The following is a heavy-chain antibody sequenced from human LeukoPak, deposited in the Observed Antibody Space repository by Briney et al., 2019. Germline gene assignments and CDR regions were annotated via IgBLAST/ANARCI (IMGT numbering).Heavy chain of an antibody. Sequence: ASVKVSCKASGYTFTSYGISWVRQAPGQGLEWMGWISAYNGNTNYAQKLQGRVTMTTDTSTSTAYMELRSLRSDDTAVYYCARTPGWGYEKPGAYYFDYWGQGTLVTVSS. J-gene: IGHJ4*02. CDR1: GYTFTSYG. CDR3: ARTPGWGYEKPGAYYFDY. D-gene: IGHD5-12*01. CDR2: ISAYNGNT. V-gene: IGHV1-18*01.